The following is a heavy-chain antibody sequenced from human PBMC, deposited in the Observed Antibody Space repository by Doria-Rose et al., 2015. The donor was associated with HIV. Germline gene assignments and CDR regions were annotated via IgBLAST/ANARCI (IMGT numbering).Heavy chain of an antibody. D-gene: IGHD1-26*01. CDR3: ARVLSGTYDY. J-gene: IGHJ4*02. Sequence: QVQLQESGPGLVKPSETLSLTCSVSGGSISHYYWSWIRQPPGKGLEYIGDIFYTGSTNYSPSLKGRVSISIDTSKNKFSLRLSSVTAADTAVYYCARVLSGTYDYWGQGTLVTVSS. CDR1: GGSISHYY. CDR2: IFYTGST. V-gene: IGHV4-59*01.